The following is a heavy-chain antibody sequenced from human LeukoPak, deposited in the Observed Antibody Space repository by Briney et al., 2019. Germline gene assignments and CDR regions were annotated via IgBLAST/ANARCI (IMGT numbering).Heavy chain of an antibody. Sequence: GGSLRLSCATSGFTFSDYWMSWVRQAPGKGLEWVANIKEDGRGEYYVSSVRGRFTTSRDNAKNSLYLHMNSLRSEDTAVYYCAREGYCSGNKCSGFAYWGQGALVTVSS. J-gene: IGHJ4*02. CDR1: GFTFSDYW. V-gene: IGHV3-7*01. CDR2: IKEDGRGE. D-gene: IGHD2-15*01. CDR3: AREGYCSGNKCSGFAY.